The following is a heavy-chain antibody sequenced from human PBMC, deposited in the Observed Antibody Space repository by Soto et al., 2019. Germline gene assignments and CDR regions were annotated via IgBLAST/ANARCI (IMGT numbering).Heavy chain of an antibody. D-gene: IGHD3-10*01. CDR2: IYAAGGGK. J-gene: IGHJ4*02. CDR1: GFVFSNYA. V-gene: IGHV3-23*01. CDR3: AKDLIRGDGYIYPDY. Sequence: GGSLRLSCAASGFVFSNYAMFWFRQGPGRGLEWVSTIYAAGGGKFYAGSVKGRFTVSRDNSRDTLFLQMDSLRVEDTAIYFCAKDLIRGDGYIYPDYWGQGTLVTVSS.